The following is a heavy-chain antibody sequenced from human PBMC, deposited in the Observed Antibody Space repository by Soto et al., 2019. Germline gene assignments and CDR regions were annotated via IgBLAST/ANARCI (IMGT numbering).Heavy chain of an antibody. CDR3: ARDSRQWALDY. Sequence: QVLLVESGGGVVQPGRSLRLSCAASGFTFSRHGTHWVRQAPGKGLEWVAVISDDGRKINYADSVKGRFTISRDNFKNTLYLQMNSLKVEDTAVYYCARDSRQWALDYWGQGTLVTVSS. J-gene: IGHJ4*02. CDR1: GFTFSRHG. V-gene: IGHV3-30*03. CDR2: ISDDGRKI. D-gene: IGHD2-8*01.